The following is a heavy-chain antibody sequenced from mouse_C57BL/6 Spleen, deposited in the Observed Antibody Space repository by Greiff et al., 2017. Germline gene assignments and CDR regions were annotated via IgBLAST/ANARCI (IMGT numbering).Heavy chain of an antibody. J-gene: IGHJ3*01. CDR2: INPYNGGT. D-gene: IGHD2-2*01. CDR1: GYTFTDYY. CDR3: ASYYGYDGAWFAY. Sequence: VQLQQSGPVLVKPGASVKMSCKASGYTFTDYYMNWVKQSHGKSLEWIGVINPYNGGTSYNQKFKGKATLTVDKSSSTAYMELNSLTSEDSAVYYCASYYGYDGAWFAYWGQGTLVTVSA. V-gene: IGHV1-19*01.